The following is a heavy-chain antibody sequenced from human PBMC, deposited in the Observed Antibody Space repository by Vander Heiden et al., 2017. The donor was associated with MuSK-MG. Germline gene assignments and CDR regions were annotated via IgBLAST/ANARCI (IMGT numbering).Heavy chain of an antibody. CDR1: GFTFSSYA. CDR3: ARAVRGYSSGWFLAFDY. V-gene: IGHV3-30*04. J-gene: IGHJ4*02. CDR2: ISYDGSNK. Sequence: QVQPVESGGGVVQPGRSLRLSCAASGFTFSSYAMHWVRQAPGKGLEWVAVISYDGSNKYYADSVKGRFTISRDNSKNTLYLQMNSLRAEDTAVYYCARAVRGYSSGWFLAFDYWGQGTLVTVSS. D-gene: IGHD6-19*01.